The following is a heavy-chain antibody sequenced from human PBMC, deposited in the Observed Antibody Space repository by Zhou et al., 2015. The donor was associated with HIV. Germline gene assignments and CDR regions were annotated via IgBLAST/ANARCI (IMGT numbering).Heavy chain of an antibody. CDR2: ISGSGGST. D-gene: IGHD5-12*01. CDR3: KWLGSH. J-gene: IGHJ4*02. CDR1: GFTFSSYA. V-gene: IGHV3-23*01. Sequence: EVQLFGVWGRLGTAWGGSLRLSCAASGFTFSSYAMSWVRQAPGKGLEWVSAISGSGGSTYYADSVKGRFTISRDNSKNTLYLQMNSLRAEDTAVYYCKWLGSHWGQGTLVTVSS.